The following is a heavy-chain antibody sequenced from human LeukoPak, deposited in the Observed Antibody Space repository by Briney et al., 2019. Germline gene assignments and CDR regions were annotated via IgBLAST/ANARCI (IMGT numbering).Heavy chain of an antibody. CDR2: ISAYNGNT. Sequence: ASVKVSCKDSGYTFTNYGIGWVRQAPGQGLEWMGWISAYNGNTNYAQKFQGRVTMTTDTSTSTAYMELRSLRSDDTAVYYCARYYYCSGGSCYSFLSYWGQGALVTVSS. J-gene: IGHJ4*02. CDR1: GYTFTNYG. V-gene: IGHV1-18*01. D-gene: IGHD2-15*01. CDR3: ARYYYCSGGSCYSFLSY.